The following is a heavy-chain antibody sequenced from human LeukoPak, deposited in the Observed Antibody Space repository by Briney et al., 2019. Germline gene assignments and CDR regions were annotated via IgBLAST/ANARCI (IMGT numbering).Heavy chain of an antibody. CDR3: ARDLVRGYYDFWSGYYFDY. J-gene: IGHJ4*02. Sequence: GRSLRLSCAASGFTFSSYAMHWVRQAPGKGLEWVAVISYDGSNKYYADSVKGRFTISRDNSKNTLYLQMNSLRAEDTAVYYCARDLVRGYYDFWSGYYFDYWGQGPLVTVSS. CDR1: GFTFSSYA. D-gene: IGHD3-3*01. CDR2: ISYDGSNK. V-gene: IGHV3-30*04.